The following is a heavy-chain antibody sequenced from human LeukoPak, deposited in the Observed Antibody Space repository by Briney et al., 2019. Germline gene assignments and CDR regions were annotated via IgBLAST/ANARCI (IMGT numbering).Heavy chain of an antibody. CDR1: GFTFSTYA. CDR2: INRSGDSA. Sequence: GGSLRLSCAASGFTFSTYATTWVRQAPGKGLEWVSTINRSGDSAYYADSVKGRFTISRDNSKNTLYVQMNSLRAENTAVYYCAKGAWADYWGQGTLVTVSS. J-gene: IGHJ4*02. V-gene: IGHV3-23*01. D-gene: IGHD7-27*01. CDR3: AKGAWADY.